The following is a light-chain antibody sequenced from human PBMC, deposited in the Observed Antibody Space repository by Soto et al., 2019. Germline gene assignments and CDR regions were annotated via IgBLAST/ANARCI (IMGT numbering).Light chain of an antibody. CDR1: QDIRNE. J-gene: IGKJ1*01. V-gene: IGKV1-6*01. CDR2: GAS. CDR3: LQDYSYHRT. Sequence: AIQMTQSPASLSASVGDRVTITCRASQDIRNELGWYQQKPGQAPKLLIYGASILQAGAPARFSGIGSGTDFTLTISSLQPEDFATYYCLQDYSYHRTFGQGTKVEIK.